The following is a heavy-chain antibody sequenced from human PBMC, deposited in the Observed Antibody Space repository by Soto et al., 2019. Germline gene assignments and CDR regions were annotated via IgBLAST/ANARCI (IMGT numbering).Heavy chain of an antibody. J-gene: IGHJ6*02. CDR3: AIDRLTEQQLGGYYYYGMDV. V-gene: IGHV4-59*01. CDR2: IYYSGST. D-gene: IGHD6-13*01. Sequence: KSSETLSLTCTVSGASISNYYWSWIRQPPGKGLEWIGYIYYSGSTTYNPSLKSRVTISVDTSKNQFSLKLTSVTAADTAVYYCAIDRLTEQQLGGYYYYGMDVWGQGTTVTVSS. CDR1: GASISNYY.